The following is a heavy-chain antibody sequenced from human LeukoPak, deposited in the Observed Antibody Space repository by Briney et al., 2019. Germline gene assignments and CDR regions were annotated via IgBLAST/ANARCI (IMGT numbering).Heavy chain of an antibody. V-gene: IGHV4-59*01. CDR2: IYYSGST. CDR3: ARVEYYYDSKHAFDI. J-gene: IGHJ3*02. D-gene: IGHD3-22*01. Sequence: SETQSLTCTVSGGSISSYYWSWIRQPPGKGLEWIGYIYYSGSTNYNPSLKSRVTISVDTSKNQFSLKLSSVTAADTAVYYCARVEYYYDSKHAFDIWGQGTMVTVSS. CDR1: GGSISSYY.